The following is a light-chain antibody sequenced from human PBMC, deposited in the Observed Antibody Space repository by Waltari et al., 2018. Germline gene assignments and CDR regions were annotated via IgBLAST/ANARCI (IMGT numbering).Light chain of an antibody. CDR1: NSDVGGYKY. J-gene: IGLJ3*02. Sequence: QSDLTQPPSASGSPGQSVTISCTGTNSDVGGYKYVSWYRQPPGKAPQLIIYEVNKMPSGVPDRVSGSKFGNTASLTVSGLQAEDEADYYCTSYGGSSNLVFGGGTKLTVL. CDR3: TSYGGSSNLV. V-gene: IGLV2-8*01. CDR2: EVN.